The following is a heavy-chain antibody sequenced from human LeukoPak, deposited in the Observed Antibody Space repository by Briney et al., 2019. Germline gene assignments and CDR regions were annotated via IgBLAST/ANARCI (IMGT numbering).Heavy chain of an antibody. V-gene: IGHV1-69*06. Sequence: ASVKVSCKASGGTFSSYAISWVRQAPGQGVEWMGGIIPIFGTANYAQKFQGRVTITADRSTTTAYMELSSLRSEDTAVYYCARGIRGGYFDYWGQGTLVTVSS. CDR2: IIPIFGTA. D-gene: IGHD3-10*01. CDR3: ARGIRGGYFDY. CDR1: GGTFSSYA. J-gene: IGHJ4*02.